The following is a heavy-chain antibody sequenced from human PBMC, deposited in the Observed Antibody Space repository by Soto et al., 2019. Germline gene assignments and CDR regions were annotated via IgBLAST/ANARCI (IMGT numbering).Heavy chain of an antibody. CDR2: IYYSGST. CDR3: ARYIIERVWFGEKIDP. Sequence: SETLSLTCTVSGGSISSSSYYWGWFRQPPGKGLEWIGSIYYSGSTYYNPSLKSRVTISVDTSKNQFSLKLSSVTAADTAVYYCARYIIERVWFGEKIDPWGQGTLVTVSS. D-gene: IGHD3-10*01. J-gene: IGHJ5*02. CDR1: GGSISSSSYY. V-gene: IGHV4-39*01.